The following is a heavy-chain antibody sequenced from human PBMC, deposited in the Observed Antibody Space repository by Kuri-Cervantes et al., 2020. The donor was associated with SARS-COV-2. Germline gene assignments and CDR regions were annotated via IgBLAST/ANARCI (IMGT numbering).Heavy chain of an antibody. J-gene: IGHJ4*02. CDR2: INHSGST. D-gene: IGHD3-22*01. Sequence: GSLRLSCAVYGGSFSGYYWSWIRQPPGKGLEWIGEINHSGSTNYNPSFKSRVTISVDTSKNQFSLKLSSVTAADTAVYYCAGGYYYDSSGPVLRYYFDYWGQGTLVTVSS. V-gene: IGHV4-34*01. CDR3: AGGYYYDSSGPVLRYYFDY. CDR1: GGSFSGYY.